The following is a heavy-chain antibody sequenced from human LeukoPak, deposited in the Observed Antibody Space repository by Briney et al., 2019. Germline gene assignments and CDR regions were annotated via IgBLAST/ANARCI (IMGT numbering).Heavy chain of an antibody. D-gene: IGHD5-18*01. CDR1: GFTFSSYG. CDR2: ISYDGSNK. V-gene: IGHV3-30*18. J-gene: IGHJ4*02. CDR3: AKDDLMVTYYFDY. Sequence: PGGSLRLSCAASGFTFSSYGMHWVCQAPGKGLEWVAIISYDGSNKYYADSVKGRFTISRDNSKNTLYLLMNSLRAEDTAVYYCAKDDLMVTYYFDYWGQGTLVTVSS.